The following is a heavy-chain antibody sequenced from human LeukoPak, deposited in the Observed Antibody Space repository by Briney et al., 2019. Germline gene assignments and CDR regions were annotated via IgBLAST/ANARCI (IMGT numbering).Heavy chain of an antibody. V-gene: IGHV3-7*01. CDR2: IKKDGSDR. CDR1: GFTFSSYW. J-gene: IGHJ4*02. CDR3: TREMTGYFDY. D-gene: IGHD3-10*01. Sequence: GGSLRLSCAASGFTFSSYWMSWVRQAPGKGLERVANIKKDGSDRYYVDSVKGRFTISRDNAKNSLYLQMNSLRAEDTAVYYCTREMTGYFDYWGQGILVTVSS.